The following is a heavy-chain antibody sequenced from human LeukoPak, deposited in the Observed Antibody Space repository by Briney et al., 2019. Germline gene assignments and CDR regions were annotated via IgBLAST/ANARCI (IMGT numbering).Heavy chain of an antibody. CDR3: ARVRTSTGYNFEY. J-gene: IGHJ4*02. CDR1: GFTVSSNY. Sequence: PGGSLRLSCAASGFTVSSNYMNWVRQAPGKGLEWVSVIYSGGSTYYADSVKGRFTISRDKSKNTLYLQMNSLRAEDTAVYYCARVRTSTGYNFEYWGQGTLVTVSS. V-gene: IGHV3-53*01. CDR2: IYSGGST. D-gene: IGHD3-9*01.